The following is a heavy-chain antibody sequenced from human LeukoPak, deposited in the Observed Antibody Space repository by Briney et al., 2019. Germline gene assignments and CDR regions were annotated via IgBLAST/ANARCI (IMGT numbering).Heavy chain of an antibody. CDR1: GYIFTAYY. V-gene: IGHV1-2*02. D-gene: IGHD5-24*01. CDR3: TRIGDGYLY. J-gene: IGHJ4*02. Sequence: ASVTVSCKASGYIFTAYYLHWVRQAPGQGLEWMGWIKANSGDTNYARKFQGRVTMTRDTSISTVYMELSRLTSDDTAVYYCTRIGDGYLYWGQGTLVTVSS. CDR2: IKANSGDT.